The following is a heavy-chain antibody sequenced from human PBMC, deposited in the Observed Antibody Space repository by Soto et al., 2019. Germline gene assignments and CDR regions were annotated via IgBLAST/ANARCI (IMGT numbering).Heavy chain of an antibody. CDR3: ARVQGSGSYVYYYGMDV. CDR2: VYDSGSA. D-gene: IGHD3-10*01. CDR1: GGSVSIDY. Sequence: SETLSLTCTVSGGSVSIDYWSWIRQPPGKGLEWIGYVYDSGSAKYNPSLKSRVTLSVDRSKKQFSLKLSSVTAADTAVYYCARVQGSGSYVYYYGMDVWGQGTSVTVSS. J-gene: IGHJ6*02. V-gene: IGHV4-59*02.